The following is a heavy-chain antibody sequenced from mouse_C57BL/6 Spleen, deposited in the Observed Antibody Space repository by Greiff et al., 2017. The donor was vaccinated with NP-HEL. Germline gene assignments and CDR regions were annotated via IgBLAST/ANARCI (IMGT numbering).Heavy chain of an antibody. D-gene: IGHD2-2*01. V-gene: IGHV1-19*01. J-gene: IGHJ2*01. CDR3: ARGLPFDY. CDR2: INPSNGGS. Sequence: VQLQQSGPVLVKPGASVKMSCKASGYTFTDYYMNWVKQSHGKSLEWIGVINPSNGGSSYNQKFKGKATLTVDKSSSTAYMELNSLTSEDSAVYYCARGLPFDYWGQGTTLTVSS. CDR1: GYTFTDYY.